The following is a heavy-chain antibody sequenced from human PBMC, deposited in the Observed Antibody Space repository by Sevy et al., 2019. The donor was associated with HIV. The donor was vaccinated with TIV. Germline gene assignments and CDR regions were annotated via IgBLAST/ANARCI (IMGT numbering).Heavy chain of an antibody. Sequence: GGSLRLSCAASGFTFSTYSMNWVRQAPGKGLEWVSYISSSSSTIYYADSVRGRFTISRDNAKNSLYLQMNSLRADDTAVYYCARVPSTGRSGMDVWGQGTTVTVSS. V-gene: IGHV3-48*01. J-gene: IGHJ6*02. CDR2: ISSSSSTI. CDR1: GFTFSTYS. CDR3: ARVPSTGRSGMDV. D-gene: IGHD3-10*01.